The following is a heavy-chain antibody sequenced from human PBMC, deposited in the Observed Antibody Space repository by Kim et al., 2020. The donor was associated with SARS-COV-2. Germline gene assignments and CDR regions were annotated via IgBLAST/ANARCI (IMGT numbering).Heavy chain of an antibody. V-gene: IGHV3-48*04. Sequence: GGSLRLSCAASGFSFSDYNMNWVRQAPGKGLEWVSYISVGAIYYADSAKGRFTISRDNAKNSLYLQMNSLRVEDTAVYYCVRDHDWGFDIWGQGTMITVSS. CDR1: GFSFSDYN. J-gene: IGHJ3*02. D-gene: IGHD7-27*01. CDR3: VRDHDWGFDI. CDR2: ISVGAI.